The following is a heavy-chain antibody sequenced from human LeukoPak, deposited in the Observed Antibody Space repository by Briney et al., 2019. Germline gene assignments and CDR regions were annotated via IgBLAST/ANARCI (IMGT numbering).Heavy chain of an antibody. CDR2: IIPIFGTA. D-gene: IGHD2-2*02. CDR1: GGTFSSYA. CDR3: ARPEHGCSSTSCYRDYYYYYGMDV. Sequence: SVTVSCKASGGTFSSYAISWVRQAPGQGLEWMGGIIPIFGTANYAQKFQGRVTITADESTSTAYMELSSLRSEDTAVYYCARPEHGCSSTSCYRDYYYYYGMDVWGQGTTVTVSS. V-gene: IGHV1-69*01. J-gene: IGHJ6*02.